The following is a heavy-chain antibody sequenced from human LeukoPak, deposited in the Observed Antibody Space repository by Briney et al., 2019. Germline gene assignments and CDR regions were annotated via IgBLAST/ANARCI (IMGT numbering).Heavy chain of an antibody. J-gene: IGHJ5*02. CDR3: ARAPVIVGATFRWFDP. D-gene: IGHD1-26*01. CDR1: GYTFTGYY. CDR2: INPSSGGT. V-gene: IGHV1-2*04. Sequence: ASVKVSCKASGYTFTGYYMHWVRQAPGQGLEWMGWINPSSGGTNYAQKFQGWVTMTRDTSISTAYMELSRLGSDDTAVYYCARAPVIVGATFRWFDPWGQGTLVTVSS.